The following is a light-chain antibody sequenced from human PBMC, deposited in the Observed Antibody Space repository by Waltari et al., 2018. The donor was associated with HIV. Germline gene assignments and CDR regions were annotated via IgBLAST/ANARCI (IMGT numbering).Light chain of an antibody. J-gene: IGLJ2*01. CDR3: SSYAGRDSRVV. CDR1: GSDIGTYNY. CDR2: EVN. V-gene: IGLV2-8*01. Sequence: QSALTQPPSASGSPGQSVTISCTGTGSDIGTYNYVYWSQQHPGNAPQLMIYEVNKRPSGVPDRFSGAKSGSVASLTVSGLQDDDEADYYCSSYAGRDSRVVFGGGTKLTVL.